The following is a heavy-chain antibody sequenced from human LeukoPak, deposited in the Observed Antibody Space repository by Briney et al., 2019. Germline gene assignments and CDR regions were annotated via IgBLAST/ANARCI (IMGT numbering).Heavy chain of an antibody. J-gene: IGHJ4*02. V-gene: IGHV4-39*01. D-gene: IGHD5-18*01. CDR3: ARHVQDTAMVTPLYYFDY. CDR1: GGAISNTSYY. CDR2: ASYSGST. Sequence: SETLSLTCTVSGGAISNTSYYWGWIRQPPGNGLEWIGSASYSGSTYYNPSLKSRVTISVDTSKNQFSLKLSSVTAADTAVYYCARHVQDTAMVTPLYYFDYWGQGTLVTVSS.